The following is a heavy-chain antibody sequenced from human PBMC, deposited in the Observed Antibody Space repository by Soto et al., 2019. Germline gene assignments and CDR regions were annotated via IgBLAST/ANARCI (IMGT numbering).Heavy chain of an antibody. Sequence: QVQLVQSGAELKKPGASVKVSCKASGYTFTNHGISWVRQAPGQGLEWVGWVSGYNDKTKSAQKFQGRVTMTTDTCTNTAYMELRSLRSDDTAVYFCARDFYPAAYFFDYWGQGTLVTVSS. CDR3: ARDFYPAAYFFDY. CDR2: VSGYNDKT. V-gene: IGHV1-18*04. J-gene: IGHJ4*02. D-gene: IGHD6-25*01. CDR1: GYTFTNHG.